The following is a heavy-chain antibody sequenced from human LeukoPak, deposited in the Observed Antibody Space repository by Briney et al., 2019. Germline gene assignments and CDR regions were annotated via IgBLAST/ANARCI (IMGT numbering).Heavy chain of an antibody. CDR3: ARAASGATYYYGMDV. V-gene: IGHV4-59*12. CDR1: GGSISNYY. CDR2: IFFTGTT. J-gene: IGHJ6*02. Sequence: SETLSLTCTLSGGSISNYYWSWIRQPSGGGLEWIGYIFFTGTTKYNPSLQSRATVSIDTTWNHFSLKLTSVTAADTAVYYCARAASGATYYYGMDVWGQGTTVTVSS. D-gene: IGHD1-26*01.